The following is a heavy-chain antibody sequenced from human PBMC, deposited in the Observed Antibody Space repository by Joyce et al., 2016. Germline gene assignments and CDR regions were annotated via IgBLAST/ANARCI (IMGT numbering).Heavy chain of an antibody. D-gene: IGHD2-8*01. J-gene: IGHJ4*02. CDR1: GFTFSSYS. CDR3: ARSSYTNGIFDY. Sequence: EVQLVESGGGLVKPGGSLRLSCAASGFTFSSYSMSWVRQAPGKGLEGVSTLRGSSYYIKYTDSVKGRFTISRDNAKDSLYLQMNSLRVEDTAVYYCARSSYTNGIFDYWGQGTLVTVSS. CDR2: LRGSSYYI. V-gene: IGHV3-21*01.